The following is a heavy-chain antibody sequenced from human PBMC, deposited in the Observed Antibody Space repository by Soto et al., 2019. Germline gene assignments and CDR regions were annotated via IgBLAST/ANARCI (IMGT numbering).Heavy chain of an antibody. Sequence: PGGSLRLSCAASGFTFSSYSMNWVRQAPGKGLEWVSSISSSSSYIYYADSVKGRFTISRDNAKNSLYLQMNSLRAEDTAVYYCARFVRDSSRGGWFDPWGQGTLVPVSS. J-gene: IGHJ5*02. CDR3: ARFVRDSSRGGWFDP. V-gene: IGHV3-21*01. D-gene: IGHD6-6*01. CDR2: ISSSSSYI. CDR1: GFTFSSYS.